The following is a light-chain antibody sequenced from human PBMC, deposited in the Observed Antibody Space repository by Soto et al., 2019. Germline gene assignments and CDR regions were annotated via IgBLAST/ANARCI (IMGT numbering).Light chain of an antibody. CDR3: QQYNNYGSWT. J-gene: IGKJ1*01. CDR1: QSISSW. CDR2: KAS. V-gene: IGKV1-5*03. Sequence: EIQMTQSPSTLSASVGDRVTITCRASQSISSWLAWYQQNPGKAPKLLIYKASTLESGVPSRFSGSGSGTEFTLTISSLQPDDFATYYCQQYNNYGSWTFGQGTKVEIK.